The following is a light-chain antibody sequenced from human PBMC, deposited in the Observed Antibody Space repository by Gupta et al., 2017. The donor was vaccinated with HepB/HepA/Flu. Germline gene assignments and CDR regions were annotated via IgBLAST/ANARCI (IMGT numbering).Light chain of an antibody. CDR3: QQRSNIRLT. Sequence: DTQMTQFPSSLSASVGDTVTITCRASQAIDNYLNWYQHTPGKVPKLLIYSSSSMRPGVPSRFSGSGSGTDFTLTISRLQPEDFATYYCQQRSNIRLTFGGGTKVELK. CDR1: QAIDNY. CDR2: SSS. J-gene: IGKJ4*01. V-gene: IGKV1-39*01.